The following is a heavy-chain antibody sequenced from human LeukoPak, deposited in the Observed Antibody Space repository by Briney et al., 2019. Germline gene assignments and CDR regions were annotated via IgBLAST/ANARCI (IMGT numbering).Heavy chain of an antibody. V-gene: IGHV1-69*05. CDR2: IIPIFGTA. D-gene: IGHD3-22*01. J-gene: IGHJ4*02. CDR1: GYTFSTYG. CDR3: ARGGRDGYYDSSGYYYFDY. Sequence: GASVKVSCKASGYTFSTYGITWVRQAPGQGLEWMGRIIPIFGTANYAQKFQGRVTITRDTSASTAYMELSSLRSEDMAVYYCARGGRDGYYDSSGYYYFDYWGQGTLVTVSS.